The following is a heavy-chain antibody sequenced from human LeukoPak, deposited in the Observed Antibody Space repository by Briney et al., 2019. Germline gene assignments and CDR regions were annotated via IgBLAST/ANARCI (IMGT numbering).Heavy chain of an antibody. V-gene: IGHV1-8*01. CDR1: GYTFTSYD. CDR2: INPNSGNT. D-gene: IGHD6-13*01. CDR3: ARVRWGRWLAAAAPLDY. J-gene: IGHJ4*02. Sequence: GASVKVSCKASGYTFTSYDINWVRQAPGQGLEWMGWINPNSGNTGYAQKFQGRVTMTRNTSISTAYMELSSLRSEDTAVYYCARVRWGRWLAAAAPLDYWGQGTLVTVSS.